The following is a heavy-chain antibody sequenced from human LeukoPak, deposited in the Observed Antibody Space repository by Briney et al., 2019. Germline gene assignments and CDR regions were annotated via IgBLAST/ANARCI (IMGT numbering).Heavy chain of an antibody. V-gene: IGHV3-21*05. CDR3: ARDTFEPLVIDF. CDR2: VNAESTDI. D-gene: IGHD6-13*01. J-gene: IGHJ4*02. CDR1: GFSFRRYA. Sequence: GGSLRLSCAASGFSFRRYAMNWVRQAPGKGLEWVAYVNAESTDILYADSVRGRFTISRGNAKNSLYLQMNSLRAEDRGVYYCARDTFEPLVIDFWGQGTLVTVSS.